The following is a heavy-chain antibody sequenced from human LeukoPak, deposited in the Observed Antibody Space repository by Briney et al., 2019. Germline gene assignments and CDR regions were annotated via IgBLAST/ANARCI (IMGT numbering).Heavy chain of an antibody. CDR1: GFTFSSYA. CDR2: ISGSGGST. D-gene: IGHD3-22*01. J-gene: IGHJ4*02. CDR3: AKECGDRFTMIVVAPLD. V-gene: IGHV3-23*01. Sequence: PGGSLRLSCAASGFTFSSYAMSWVRQAPGKGLEWVSAISGSGGSTYYADSVKGRFTISRDNSKNTLYLQMNSLRAEDTAVYYCAKECGDRFTMIVVAPLDWGQGTLVTVSS.